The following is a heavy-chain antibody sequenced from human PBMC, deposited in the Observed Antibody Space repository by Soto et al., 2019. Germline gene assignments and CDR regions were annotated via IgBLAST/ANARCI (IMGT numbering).Heavy chain of an antibody. CDR3: AKDLRPYGGGSYRSQTLFDD. V-gene: IGHV3-23*01. CDR2: ISGSGGST. D-gene: IGHD3-16*02. Sequence: GGSLRLSCAASGFTFSSYAMSWVRQAPGKGLEWVSAISGSGGSTYYADSVKGRFTISRDNSKNTLYLQMNSLRAEDTAVYYCAKDLRPYGGGSYRSQTLFDDWGQGTLVNVSS. J-gene: IGHJ4*02. CDR1: GFTFSSYA.